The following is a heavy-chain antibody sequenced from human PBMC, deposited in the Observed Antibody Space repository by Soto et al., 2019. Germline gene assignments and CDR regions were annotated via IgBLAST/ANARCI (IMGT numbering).Heavy chain of an antibody. CDR1: GFTFRNYA. CDR2: ISGSGDST. V-gene: IGHV3-23*01. Sequence: EVQLLESGGGLVQPGGSLKLSCEASGFTFRNYAMSWVRQAQGKGLEWVSAISGSGDSTYYADSVKGQFTISRDNSKNTLYLQMNSLRAEDTALYYCAKDSRSGYSSGWPGFDYWGQGTLVTVSS. D-gene: IGHD6-19*01. CDR3: AKDSRSGYSSGWPGFDY. J-gene: IGHJ4*02.